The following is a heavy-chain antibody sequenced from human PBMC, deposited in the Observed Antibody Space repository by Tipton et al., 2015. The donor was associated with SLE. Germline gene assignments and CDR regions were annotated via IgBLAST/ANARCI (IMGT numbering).Heavy chain of an antibody. D-gene: IGHD2-21*01. CDR1: GASISSHY. CDR2: ISENGGT. Sequence: TLSLTCSVSGASISSHYWTWIRQPPGKGLEWIGYISENGGTNYNPSLKSRVIISLDTSKNQFSLRLTSVTPADTAVYYCARVGCGGDCYPPYYYYGMDVWGQGTTVTVSS. CDR3: ARVGCGGDCYPPYYYYGMDV. V-gene: IGHV4-59*11. J-gene: IGHJ6*02.